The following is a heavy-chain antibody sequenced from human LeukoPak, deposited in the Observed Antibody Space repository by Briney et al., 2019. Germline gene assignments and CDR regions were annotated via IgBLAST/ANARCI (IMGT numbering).Heavy chain of an antibody. CDR3: AKVGYSNSYYFDY. Sequence: PGGSLRLSCAASGFTFSNYAMTWVRQAPGKGLEWVSAISGSGGNTYYADSVKGRFAMSRDTSKNTLYLQMNSLRAEDTAVYYCAKVGYSNSYYFDYWGQGTLVTVSS. D-gene: IGHD4-11*01. CDR1: GFTFSNYA. J-gene: IGHJ4*02. V-gene: IGHV3-23*01. CDR2: ISGSGGNT.